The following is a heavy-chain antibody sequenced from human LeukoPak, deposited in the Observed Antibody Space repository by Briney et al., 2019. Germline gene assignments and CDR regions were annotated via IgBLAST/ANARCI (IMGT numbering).Heavy chain of an antibody. J-gene: IGHJ2*01. CDR1: GYTFTSYG. Sequence: ASVTDSCKSSGYTFTSYGISWVRQAPGQGLDWMGRISAYNGNTNYAQKLQGRVTMTTDTSTSTAYMELRSLRSDDTAVYYCARAYCGGDCYSYHGPQMMENWYFDLWGRGTLVTVSS. CDR3: ARAYCGGDCYSYHGPQMMENWYFDL. D-gene: IGHD2-21*02. V-gene: IGHV1-18*01. CDR2: ISAYNGNT.